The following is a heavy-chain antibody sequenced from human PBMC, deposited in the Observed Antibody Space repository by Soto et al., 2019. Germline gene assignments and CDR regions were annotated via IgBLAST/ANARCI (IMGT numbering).Heavy chain of an antibody. CDR3: ATAGYSYGYIDY. CDR1: GFTFSSYA. D-gene: IGHD5-18*01. Sequence: EVQLLESGGGLVQPGGSLRLSCEASGFTFSSYAMSWVRQAPGKGLEWVSGISGSGGSTYYADSVKGRFTISRDNSKNTLYLQMNSLRAEDTAIYYCATAGYSYGYIDYWGQGTLVTVSS. V-gene: IGHV3-23*01. J-gene: IGHJ4*02. CDR2: ISGSGGST.